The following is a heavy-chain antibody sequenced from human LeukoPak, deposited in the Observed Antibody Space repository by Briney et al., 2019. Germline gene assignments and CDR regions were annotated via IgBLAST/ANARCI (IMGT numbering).Heavy chain of an antibody. D-gene: IGHD3-16*02. CDR1: GGSISSYY. V-gene: IGHV4-59*12. CDR3: AREGNDYVWGSYLY. Sequence: SETLSLTCSVSGGSISSYYWSWIRQPPGRGLEWIGYIYYSGRTSYNPSLKSRVTISVDTSKNQFSLKLSSVTAADTAVYYCAREGNDYVWGSYLYWGQGTLVTVSS. CDR2: IYYSGRT. J-gene: IGHJ4*02.